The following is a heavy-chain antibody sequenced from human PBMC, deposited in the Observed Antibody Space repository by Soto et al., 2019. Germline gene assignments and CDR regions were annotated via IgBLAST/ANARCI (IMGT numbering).Heavy chain of an antibody. J-gene: IGHJ4*02. V-gene: IGHV1-18*01. D-gene: IGHD3-10*01. CDR2: ISAHNGNT. CDR3: ARGRYGAY. Sequence: QVHLVQSGAEVKKPGASVKVSCKGSGYAFTTYGITWVRQAPGQGLEWMGWISAHNGNTNYAQKLQGRVTVTRDTSTSTAYMELRCLSSDDTAVYYCARGRYGAYWGQGALVTVSS. CDR1: GYAFTTYG.